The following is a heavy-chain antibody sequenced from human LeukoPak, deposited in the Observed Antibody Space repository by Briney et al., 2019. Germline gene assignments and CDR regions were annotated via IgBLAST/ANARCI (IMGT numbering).Heavy chain of an antibody. V-gene: IGHV4-39*01. Sequence: SETLSLTCTVSGGSISSSSYCWGWIRQPPGKGLEWIGSIYYSGSTYSTPSLKSRVTISVDTSKTQFSLKLSSVTAADTAVYYCARGGDSSGFYYPVFDYWGQGTLVTVSS. D-gene: IGHD3-22*01. CDR2: IYYSGST. CDR1: GGSISSSSYC. J-gene: IGHJ4*02. CDR3: ARGGDSSGFYYPVFDY.